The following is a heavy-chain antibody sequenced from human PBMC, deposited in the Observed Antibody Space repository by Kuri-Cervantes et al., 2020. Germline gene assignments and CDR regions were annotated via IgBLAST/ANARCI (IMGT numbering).Heavy chain of an antibody. Sequence: ETLSLTCTVSGGSISSGDYYWSWIRQPPGKGLEWVANIKQDGSEKYYVDSVKGRFTISRDNAKNSLYLQMNSLRAEDTAVYYCASGGTMIVMGYWGQGTLVTVSS. J-gene: IGHJ4*02. D-gene: IGHD3-22*01. CDR1: GGSISSGDYY. CDR2: IKQDGSEK. V-gene: IGHV3-7*01. CDR3: ASGGTMIVMGY.